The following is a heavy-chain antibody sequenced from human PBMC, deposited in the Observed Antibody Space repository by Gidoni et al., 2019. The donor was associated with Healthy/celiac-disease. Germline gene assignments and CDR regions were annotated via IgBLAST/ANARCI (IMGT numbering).Heavy chain of an antibody. D-gene: IGHD3-22*01. Sequence: STYYNPSLKSRVTISVDTSKNQFSLKLSSVTAADTAVYYCAINSGGYYDSSGQFDYWGQGTLVTVSS. CDR3: AINSGGYYDSSGQFDY. V-gene: IGHV4-39*01. J-gene: IGHJ4*02. CDR2: ST.